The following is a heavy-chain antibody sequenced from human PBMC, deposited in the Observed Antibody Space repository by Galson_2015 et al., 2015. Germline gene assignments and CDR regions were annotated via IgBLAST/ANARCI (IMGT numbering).Heavy chain of an antibody. CDR3: VRGPGVRLAVAGSPYYFDH. CDR1: GGSISSGSYY. CDR2: IYYSGST. V-gene: IGHV4-61*02. Sequence: TLSRHCTVSGGSISSGSYYWSWIRQPAGKGLEWIGRIYYSGSTNYNPSLKSRFTISVDTSKNHFSLKMDSVTAADTAVYYCVRGPGVRLAVAGSPYYFDHWGQGTLVTVSS. J-gene: IGHJ4*02. D-gene: IGHD6-19*01.